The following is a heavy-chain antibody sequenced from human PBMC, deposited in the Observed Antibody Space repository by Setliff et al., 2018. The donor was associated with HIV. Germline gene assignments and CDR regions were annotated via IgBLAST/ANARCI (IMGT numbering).Heavy chain of an antibody. CDR3: ARGVNPTYYDFWSGNYMRKYYYYYMDV. D-gene: IGHD3-3*01. CDR1: GRSLSGYY. CDR2: INQSGST. V-gene: IGHV4-34*01. Sequence: ASETLSLTCAVYGRSLSGYYWSWIRQPPGKGLEWIGEINQSGSTNYNPSLKSRVTISVDTSKNQFSLKLSSVTAADTAVYYCARGVNPTYYDFWSGNYMRKYYYYYMDVWGKGTTVTSP. J-gene: IGHJ6*03.